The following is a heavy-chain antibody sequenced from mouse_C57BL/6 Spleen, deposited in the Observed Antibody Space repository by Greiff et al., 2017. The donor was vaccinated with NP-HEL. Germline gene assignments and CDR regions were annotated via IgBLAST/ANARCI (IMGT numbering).Heavy chain of an antibody. CDR1: GYAFTNYL. CDR3: ARWGYGSSLYYFDY. J-gene: IGHJ2*01. Sequence: QVQLQQSGAELVRPGTSVKVSCKASGYAFTNYLIEWVKQRPGQGLEWIGVINPGSGGTNYNEKFKGKATLTADKSSSTAYMQLSSLTSEDSAVYFGARWGYGSSLYYFDYWGQGTTLTVSS. V-gene: IGHV1-54*01. CDR2: INPGSGGT. D-gene: IGHD1-1*01.